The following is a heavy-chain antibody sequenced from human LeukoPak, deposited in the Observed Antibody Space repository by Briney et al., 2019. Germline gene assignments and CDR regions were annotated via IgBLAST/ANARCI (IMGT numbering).Heavy chain of an antibody. CDR1: GGTFSSYA. Sequence: SVKVSCKTSGGTFSSYAISWVRQAPGQGLEWMGGIIPIFGTANYVQKFQGRVTITTDESTSTAYMELSSLRSEDTAVYYCAREPIATHYYFDYWGQGTLVTVSS. CDR2: IIPIFGTA. D-gene: IGHD6-13*01. V-gene: IGHV1-69*05. CDR3: AREPIATHYYFDY. J-gene: IGHJ4*02.